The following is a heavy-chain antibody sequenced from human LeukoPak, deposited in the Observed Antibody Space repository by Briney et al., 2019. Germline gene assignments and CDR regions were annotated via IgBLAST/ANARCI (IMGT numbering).Heavy chain of an antibody. Sequence: GGSLRLSCAASGFTFSSYWMHWVRQAPGKGLVWVSRINGDGSTTTYVDSVKGRFTIYRDNAKNTVYLQMNSLRVEDTAVCYCATVRSGSWDWFDPWGQGTLVTVSS. CDR2: INGDGSTT. D-gene: IGHD3-10*01. V-gene: IGHV3-74*01. CDR1: GFTFSSYW. CDR3: ATVRSGSWDWFDP. J-gene: IGHJ5*02.